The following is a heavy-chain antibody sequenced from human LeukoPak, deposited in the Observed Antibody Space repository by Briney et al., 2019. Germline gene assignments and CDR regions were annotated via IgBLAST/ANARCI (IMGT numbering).Heavy chain of an antibody. J-gene: IGHJ6*03. CDR1: GGSISTYY. CDR2: IYSSGST. V-gene: IGHV4-59*01. Sequence: PSETLSLTCTVSGGSISTYYWNWIRQPPGKGLEWIGYIYSSGSTNYNPSLKSRVTISVDTSKNQFSLKLSSVTAADTAVYYCARVKLGPRYYYYYMDVWGKGTTVTVSS. D-gene: IGHD7-27*01. CDR3: ARVKLGPRYYYYYMDV.